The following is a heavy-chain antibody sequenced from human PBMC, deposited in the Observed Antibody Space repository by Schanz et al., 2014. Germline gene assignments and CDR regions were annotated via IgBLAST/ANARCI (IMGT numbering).Heavy chain of an antibody. Sequence: QVQLVESGGGLVKPGGSLRLSCAVSGFTVSSNHMSWVRQAPGKGLEWVSYISSGSSYANYADSVKGRFTISRDNAKNSLYLQMNSLRAEDTAVYYCARDGDRFYHNYYMDVWGKGTTVTVSS. J-gene: IGHJ6*03. CDR2: ISSGSSYA. V-gene: IGHV3-11*06. D-gene: IGHD4-17*01. CDR1: GFTVSSNH. CDR3: ARDGDRFYHNYYMDV.